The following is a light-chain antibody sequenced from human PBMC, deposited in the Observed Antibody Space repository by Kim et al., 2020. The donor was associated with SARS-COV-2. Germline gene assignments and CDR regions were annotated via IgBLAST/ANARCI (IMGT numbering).Light chain of an antibody. CDR2: GAS. CDR1: QSVSSN. CDR3: QQNNNWPPLS. V-gene: IGKV3-15*01. Sequence: EIVMTQSPATLSVSPGERATLSCRASQSVSSNLAWYQQKPGQAPRLLIYGASTRATGIPARFSGSGSGTEFTLTISSLQSEDFAVYYFQQNNNWPPLSCGGGTKVEI. J-gene: IGKJ4*01.